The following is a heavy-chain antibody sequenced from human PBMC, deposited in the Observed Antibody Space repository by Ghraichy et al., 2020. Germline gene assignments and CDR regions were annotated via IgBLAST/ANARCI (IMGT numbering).Heavy chain of an antibody. D-gene: IGHD3-22*01. Sequence: SGPTLVKPTQTLTLTCTFSGFSLSTSGVGVGWIRQPPGKALEWLALIYWDDDKRYSPSLKSRLTITKDTSKNQVVLTMTNMDPVDTATYYCAHRPPPTYYYDSSGYYYPNWFDPWGQGTLVTVSS. CDR2: IYWDDDK. V-gene: IGHV2-5*02. CDR1: GFSLSTSGVG. J-gene: IGHJ5*02. CDR3: AHRPPPTYYYDSSGYYYPNWFDP.